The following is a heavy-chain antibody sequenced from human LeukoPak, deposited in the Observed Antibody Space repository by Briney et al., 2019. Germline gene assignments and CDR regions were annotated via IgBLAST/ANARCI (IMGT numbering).Heavy chain of an antibody. V-gene: IGHV1-69*06. D-gene: IGHD6-13*01. Sequence: SVKVSCKASGGTFSSYAISWVRQAPGQGLEWMGGIIPIFGTANYAQKFQGRVTITADKSTSTAYMELSSLRSEDTAVYYCAILRDSSSWYITWFDPWGQGTLVTVSS. CDR3: AILRDSSSWYITWFDP. J-gene: IGHJ5*02. CDR2: IIPIFGTA. CDR1: GGTFSSYA.